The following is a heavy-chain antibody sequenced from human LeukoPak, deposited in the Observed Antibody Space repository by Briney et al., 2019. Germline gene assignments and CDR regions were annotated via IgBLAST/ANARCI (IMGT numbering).Heavy chain of an antibody. V-gene: IGHV3-53*01. J-gene: IGHJ4*02. D-gene: IGHD1-26*01. CDR3: ARDRGGSYLDYFDY. CDR1: GFTVSSNY. Sequence: PGGSLRLSCAASGFTVSSNYMSWVRQAPGKGLEWVSVIYSGGSTYYADSVKGRFTISRDNSKNTLYLQMNSLRAEDTAVYYCARDRGGSYLDYFDYWGQGTLVTVSS. CDR2: IYSGGST.